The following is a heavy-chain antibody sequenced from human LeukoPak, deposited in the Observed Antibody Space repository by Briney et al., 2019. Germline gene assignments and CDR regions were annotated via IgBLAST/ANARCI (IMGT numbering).Heavy chain of an antibody. Sequence: GGSLRLSCAASGFTFSSYAMSWVRQAPGKGLEWVAFIRYDGSNKYYADSVKGRFTISRDNSKNTLYLQMNSLRAEDTAVYYCAKDGGWLPPISDYWGQGTLVTVSS. CDR2: IRYDGSNK. CDR1: GFTFSSYA. D-gene: IGHD5-24*01. V-gene: IGHV3-30*02. J-gene: IGHJ4*02. CDR3: AKDGGWLPPISDY.